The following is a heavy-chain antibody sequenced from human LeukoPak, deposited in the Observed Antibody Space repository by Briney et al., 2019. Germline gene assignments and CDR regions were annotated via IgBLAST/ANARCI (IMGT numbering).Heavy chain of an antibody. CDR3: ARNNADGEGRFSY. CDR2: INTNTGNP. D-gene: IGHD3-10*01. Sequence: ASVKVSCKASGYRFTNYAMNWVRQAPGQGLEWMGWINTNTGNPTYAQGFTGRFVFSLDTSVSTAYLQISSLKTEDTAVYYCARNNADGEGRFSYWGQGTLVTVSS. V-gene: IGHV7-4-1*02. J-gene: IGHJ4*02. CDR1: GYRFTNYA.